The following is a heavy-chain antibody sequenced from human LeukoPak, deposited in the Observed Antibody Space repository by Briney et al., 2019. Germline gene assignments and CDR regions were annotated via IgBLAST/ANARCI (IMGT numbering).Heavy chain of an antibody. V-gene: IGHV4-39*07. CDR1: GVSISSYY. Sequence: PSETLSLTCTVSGVSISSYYWGWIRQPPGKGLEGIGSIYYSGSTYYNPSLKSRVTISVDTSKNQFSLKLSSVTAADTAVYYCARDRRIAAAGMGYMDVWGKGTTVTVSS. J-gene: IGHJ6*03. D-gene: IGHD6-13*01. CDR2: IYYSGST. CDR3: ARDRRIAAAGMGYMDV.